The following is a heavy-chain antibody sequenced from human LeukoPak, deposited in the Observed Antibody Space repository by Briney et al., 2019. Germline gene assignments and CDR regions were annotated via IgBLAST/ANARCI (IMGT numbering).Heavy chain of an antibody. V-gene: IGHV3-74*01. Sequence: GGSPRLSCAASGFTFSNYWMHWVRQAPGKGLVWVSRIYSDVSSTSYADAVKGRFTISRDNAKNTLYLQMNSLRAEDTAVYYCVRMGSGWDFDYWGQGSLVTVSS. CDR3: VRMGSGWDFDY. CDR2: IYSDVSST. D-gene: IGHD6-19*01. CDR1: GFTFSNYW. J-gene: IGHJ4*02.